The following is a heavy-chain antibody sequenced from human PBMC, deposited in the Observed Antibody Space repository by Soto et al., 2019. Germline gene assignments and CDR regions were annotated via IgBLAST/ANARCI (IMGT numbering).Heavy chain of an antibody. CDR2: ISSSGSTI. Sequence: GGSLRLSCASSGFTFSDYYMSWIRQAPGKGLEWVSYISSSGSTIYYADSVKGRFTISRDNAKNSLYLQMNSLRAEDTAVYYCARYSSSWNLDVWGKGTTVTFSS. J-gene: IGHJ6*04. D-gene: IGHD6-13*01. V-gene: IGHV3-11*01. CDR1: GFTFSDYY. CDR3: ARYSSSWNLDV.